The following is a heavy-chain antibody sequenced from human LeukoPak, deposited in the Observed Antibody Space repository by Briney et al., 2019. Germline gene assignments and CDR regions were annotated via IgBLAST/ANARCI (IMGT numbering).Heavy chain of an antibody. CDR1: GYSISSGYY. J-gene: IGHJ6*03. V-gene: IGHV4-38-2*02. CDR3: AREAAMVTYYYYYMDV. D-gene: IGHD5-18*01. Sequence: SETLSLTCTVSGYSISSGYYWGLIRQPPGKGLEWIGSIYRSGSTYYNPSLKSRVTISVDTSKNQFSLKLSSVTAADTAVYYCAREAAMVTYYYYYMDVWGKGTTVTVSS. CDR2: IYRSGST.